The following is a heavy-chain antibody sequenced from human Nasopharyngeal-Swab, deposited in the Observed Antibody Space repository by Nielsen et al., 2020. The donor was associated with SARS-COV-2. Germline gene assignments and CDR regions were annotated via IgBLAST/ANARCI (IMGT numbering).Heavy chain of an antibody. CDR3: ARDGVLSPIDY. D-gene: IGHD3-3*01. Sequence: RQAPGKGREWIGRMYTSGETYYNPSLKSRVTISEDTSKNQFSLKMRSVTAADTATYYCARDGVLSPIDYWGQGTLVTVSS. CDR2: MYTSGET. J-gene: IGHJ4*02. V-gene: IGHV4-61*02.